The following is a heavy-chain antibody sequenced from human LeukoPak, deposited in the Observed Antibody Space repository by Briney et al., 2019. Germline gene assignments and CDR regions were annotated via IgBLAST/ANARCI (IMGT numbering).Heavy chain of an antibody. V-gene: IGHV1-8*01. CDR1: GYAFPSYD. CDR3: ARSIGKGSY. CDR2: MNPNSGNT. Sequence: GASVKVSSKPSGYAFPSYDINWVRQAPGQGLEGMGWMNPNSGNTCYAQKFQGRVTMTRNTSISTAYMELSSLRSEDTAVYYCARSIGKGSYWGQGTLVTVSS. D-gene: IGHD3-10*01. J-gene: IGHJ4*02.